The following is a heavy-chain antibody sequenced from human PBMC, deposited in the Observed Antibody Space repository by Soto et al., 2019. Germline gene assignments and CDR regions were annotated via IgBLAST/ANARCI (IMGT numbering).Heavy chain of an antibody. D-gene: IGHD3-22*01. Sequence: ASVKVSCKASGGTFSSYAISWVRQAPGQGLEWMGGIIPIFGTANYAQKFQGRVTITADESTSTAYMELSSLRSEDTAVYYCARPGGYDSSGYFPFDYWGQGTLVTVPS. CDR3: ARPGGYDSSGYFPFDY. J-gene: IGHJ4*02. CDR1: GGTFSSYA. V-gene: IGHV1-69*13. CDR2: IIPIFGTA.